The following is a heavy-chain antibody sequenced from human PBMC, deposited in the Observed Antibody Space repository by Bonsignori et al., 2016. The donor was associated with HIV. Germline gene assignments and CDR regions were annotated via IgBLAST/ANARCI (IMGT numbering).Heavy chain of an antibody. CDR2: ISSSGSTI. CDR1: GFTFSDYY. D-gene: IGHD2-2*01. V-gene: IGHV3-11*01. J-gene: IGHJ3*02. Sequence: GGSLRLSCAASGFTFSDYYMNWIRQAPGRGLEWVSYISSSGSTIYYADSVKGRFTVSRDNAKNSLYLQMNSLRAEDTAVYYCAREGYCSTTSCIGAFDIWGQGTMVTVSS. CDR3: AREGYCSTTSCIGAFDI.